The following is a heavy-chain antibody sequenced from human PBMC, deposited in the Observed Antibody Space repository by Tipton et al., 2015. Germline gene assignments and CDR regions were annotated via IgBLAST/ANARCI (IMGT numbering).Heavy chain of an antibody. Sequence: TLSLTCSVSGDSLSRCTYYWTWIRQHPGKGLEWIGYIYCSATTYYNPSLKSRLTISLDRSKSHFSLQLSSVTAADTAAYYCARSGDTSFDYWGQGTLVTVSS. CDR2: IYCSATT. J-gene: IGHJ4*02. CDR3: ARSGDTSFDY. CDR1: GDSLSRCTYY. V-gene: IGHV4-31*03. D-gene: IGHD5-18*01.